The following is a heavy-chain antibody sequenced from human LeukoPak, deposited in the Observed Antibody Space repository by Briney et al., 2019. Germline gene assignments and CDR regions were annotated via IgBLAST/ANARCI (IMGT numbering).Heavy chain of an antibody. CDR3: ARAPVPYYDFWSGYTYYYYYYMDV. CDR1: GYTFTNYD. CDR2: MNPNSGNT. V-gene: IGHV1-8*03. J-gene: IGHJ6*03. D-gene: IGHD3-3*01. Sequence: GASVKVSCKASGYTFTNYDISWVRQAPGQGLEWMGWMNPNSGNTGYAQKFQGRVTITRNTSISTAYMELSSLRSEDTAVYYCARAPVPYYDFWSGYTYYYYYYMDVWGKGTTVTVSS.